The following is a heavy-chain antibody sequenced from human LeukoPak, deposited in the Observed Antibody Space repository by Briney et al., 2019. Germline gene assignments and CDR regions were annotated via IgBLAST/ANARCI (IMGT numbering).Heavy chain of an antibody. J-gene: IGHJ4*02. CDR2: IYYSGST. CDR3: ARGRASTGDFWSGYYTGYYFDY. CDR1: GGSISSGGYY. V-gene: IGHV4-61*08. Sequence: SETLSLTCTVSGGSISSGGYYWSWIRQHPGKGLEWIGYIYYSGSTNYNPSLKSRVTISVDTSKNQFSLKLSSVTAADTAVYYCARGRASTGDFWSGYYTGYYFDYWGQGTLVTVSS. D-gene: IGHD3-3*01.